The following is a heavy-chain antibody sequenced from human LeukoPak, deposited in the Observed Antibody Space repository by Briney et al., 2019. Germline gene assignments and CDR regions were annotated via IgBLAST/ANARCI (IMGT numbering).Heavy chain of an antibody. CDR2: IKYDDTVK. V-gene: IGHV3-7*01. Sequence: GGSLRPSCTAAGFNFGTYWMSWVRQSPEKGLEFVANIKYDDTVKNYVDSVKGRFTISRDNPSNSVYLQMDRLRPEDTALYYCARDPDSSAFDYWGQGAQVTVSS. CDR3: ARDPDSSAFDY. CDR1: GFNFGTYW. J-gene: IGHJ4*02. D-gene: IGHD2-15*01.